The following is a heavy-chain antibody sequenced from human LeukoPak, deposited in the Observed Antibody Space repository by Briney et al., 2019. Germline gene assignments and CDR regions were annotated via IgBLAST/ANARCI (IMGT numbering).Heavy chain of an antibody. V-gene: IGHV4-34*01. Sequence: SETLSVTCAVYGGSFSGYYWSWLGQPPGKGLEWIGEINHSGSTNYNPSLKSRVTISVDTSKNQFSLKLSSVTAADTAVYYCARGSPRFDYWGQGTLVTVSS. CDR2: INHSGST. CDR3: ARGSPRFDY. J-gene: IGHJ4*02. CDR1: GGSFSGYY.